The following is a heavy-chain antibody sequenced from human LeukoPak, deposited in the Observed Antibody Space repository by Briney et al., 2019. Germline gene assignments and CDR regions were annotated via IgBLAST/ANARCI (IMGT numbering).Heavy chain of an antibody. V-gene: IGHV4-34*01. CDR3: ARGSLVDIVVVPAGRDYYYGMDV. J-gene: IGHJ6*02. CDR1: GGSLSGYY. D-gene: IGHD2-2*03. CDR2: INHSGST. Sequence: SETLSLTCAVYGGSLSGYYWSWIRQPPGKGLEWIGEINHSGSTNYNPSLKSRVTISVDTSKNQFSLKLSSVTAADTAVYYCARGSLVDIVVVPAGRDYYYGMDVWGQGTTVTVSS.